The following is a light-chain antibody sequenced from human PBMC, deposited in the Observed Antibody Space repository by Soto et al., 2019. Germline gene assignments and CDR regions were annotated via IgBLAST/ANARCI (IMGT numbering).Light chain of an antibody. V-gene: IGLV3-21*04. Sequence: SYELTQPPSVSVAPGKTARITCGGNNIGSKSVHWYQQKPGQAPLLVIYYDSDRTSGIPERFSGSKSGNTATLTISRVEAVDEADYYHQEWDSSSDRRAVVSGAGTKITVL. CDR2: YDS. CDR3: QEWDSSSDRRAVV. CDR1: NIGSKS. J-gene: IGLJ2*01.